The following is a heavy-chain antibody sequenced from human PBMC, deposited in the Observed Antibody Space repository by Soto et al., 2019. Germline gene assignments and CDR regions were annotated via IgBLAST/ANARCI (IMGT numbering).Heavy chain of an antibody. V-gene: IGHV1-69*02. J-gene: IGHJ6*03. D-gene: IGHD6-19*01. Sequence: ASVKVSCKASGGTFSSYTISWVRQPPGQGLEWMGRIISILGIANYAQKFQGRVTITADKSTSTAYMELSSLRSEDTAVYYCACSLPYYYMDVWGKGTTVTVSS. CDR3: ACSLPYYYMDV. CDR2: IISILGIA. CDR1: GGTFSSYT.